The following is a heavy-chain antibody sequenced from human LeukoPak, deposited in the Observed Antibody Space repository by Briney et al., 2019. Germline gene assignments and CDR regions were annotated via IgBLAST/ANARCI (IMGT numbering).Heavy chain of an antibody. CDR1: GGSISSGGYS. Sequence: SETLSLTCAVSGGSISSGGYSWSWIRQPPGKGLEWIGYIYYSGSTYYNPSLKSRVTISVDTSKNQFSLKLSSVTAADTAVYYCARAPGIVVVPAAIRLVGMDVWGQGTTVTVSS. J-gene: IGHJ6*02. D-gene: IGHD2-2*02. V-gene: IGHV4-31*11. CDR3: ARAPGIVVVPAAIRLVGMDV. CDR2: IYYSGST.